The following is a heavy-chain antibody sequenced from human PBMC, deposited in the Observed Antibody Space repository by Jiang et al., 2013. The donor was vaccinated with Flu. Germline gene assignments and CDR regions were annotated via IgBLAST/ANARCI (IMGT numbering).Heavy chain of an antibody. CDR1: GGSISSYY. CDR3: ARGIVGYCSSTSCYPNWFDP. D-gene: IGHD2-2*01. J-gene: IGHJ5*02. CDR2: IYYSGST. Sequence: GLVKPSETLSLTCTVSGGSISSYYWSWIRQPPGRGLEWIGYIYYSGSTNYNPSLKSRVTISVDTSKNQFSLKLSSVTAADTAVYYCARGIVGYCSSTSCYPNWFDPWGQGTLVTVSS. V-gene: IGHV4-59*01.